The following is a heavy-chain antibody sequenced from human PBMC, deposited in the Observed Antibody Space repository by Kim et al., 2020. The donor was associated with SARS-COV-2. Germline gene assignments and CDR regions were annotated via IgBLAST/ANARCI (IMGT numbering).Heavy chain of an antibody. J-gene: IGHJ6*02. V-gene: IGHV1-24*01. D-gene: IGHD6-13*01. Sequence: AQKFQGSVTMTEDTSTDTAYMELSSLRSEDTAVYYCATLPSSYYYYGMDVWGQGTTVTVSS. CDR3: ATLPSSYYYYGMDV.